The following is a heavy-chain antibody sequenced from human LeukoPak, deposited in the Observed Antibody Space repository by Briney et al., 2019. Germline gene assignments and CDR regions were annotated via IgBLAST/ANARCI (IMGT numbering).Heavy chain of an antibody. CDR2: INPNSGGT. Sequence: GASVKVSCKASGYTFTGYYMHWVRQAPGQGLEWMGRINPNSGGTNYAQKFQGRVTMTRDTSISTAYMELSRLRSDDTAVYYCARELGYSYGEIDYWGQGTLVTVSS. J-gene: IGHJ4*02. CDR3: ARELGYSYGEIDY. D-gene: IGHD5-18*01. CDR1: GYTFTGYY. V-gene: IGHV1-2*06.